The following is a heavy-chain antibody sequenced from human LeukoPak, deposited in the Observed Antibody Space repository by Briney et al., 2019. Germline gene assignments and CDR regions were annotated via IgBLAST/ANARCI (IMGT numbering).Heavy chain of an antibody. CDR2: IYPGDSDT. V-gene: IGHV5-51*01. D-gene: IGHD3-10*01. Sequence: GGSFQISCKASGYSFTSYWFGWVGQMAGKGLEWLGFIYPGDSDTRYSPSFQGQVTISADKSISTAYLQWSSLKASDTAMYYCARAPMVRGVIILDYWGQGTLVTVSS. J-gene: IGHJ4*02. CDR3: ARAPMVRGVIILDY. CDR1: GYSFTSYW.